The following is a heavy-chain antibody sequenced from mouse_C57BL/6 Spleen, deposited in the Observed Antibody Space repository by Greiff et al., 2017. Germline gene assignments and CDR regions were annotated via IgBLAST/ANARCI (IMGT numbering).Heavy chain of an antibody. J-gene: IGHJ2*01. CDR1: GYTFTSYW. V-gene: IGHV1-59*01. Sequence: QVQLQQPGAELVRPGTSVKLSCKASGYTFTSYWMPWVKQRPGQGLEWIGVIDPSDSYTNYNQKFKGKATLTVDTSSSTAYMQLSSLTSEDSAVYYCARGDTTVFDYWGQGTTLTVSS. D-gene: IGHD1-1*01. CDR3: ARGDTTVFDY. CDR2: IDPSDSYT.